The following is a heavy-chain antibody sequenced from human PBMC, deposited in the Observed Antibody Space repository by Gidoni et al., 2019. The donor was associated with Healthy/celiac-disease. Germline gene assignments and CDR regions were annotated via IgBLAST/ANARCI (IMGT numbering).Heavy chain of an antibody. D-gene: IGHD1-26*01. CDR3: ARDKTGYSGSPGLDY. Sequence: QVQLVQSGAEVKKPGSSVMVSCKASEGTFSSSTISWVRQATGKGLEWMGRIIPILGIANYAQKFQGRVTITADKSTSTVYMELSSLRSEDTAVYYCARDKTGYSGSPGLDYWGQGTLVTVSS. CDR1: EGTFSSST. V-gene: IGHV1-69*08. J-gene: IGHJ4*02. CDR2: IIPILGIA.